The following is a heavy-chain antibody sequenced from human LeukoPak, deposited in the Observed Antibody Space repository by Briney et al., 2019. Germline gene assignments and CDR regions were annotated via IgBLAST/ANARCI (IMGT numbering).Heavy chain of an antibody. D-gene: IGHD3-22*01. CDR2: IYYSGST. J-gene: IGHJ4*02. Sequence: YIYYSGSTNYNPSLKSRVTISVDTSKNQFSLKLSSVTAADTAVYYCAREDGSLDSSGYYSMWGQGTLVTVSS. CDR3: AREDGSLDSSGYYSM. V-gene: IGHV4-59*12.